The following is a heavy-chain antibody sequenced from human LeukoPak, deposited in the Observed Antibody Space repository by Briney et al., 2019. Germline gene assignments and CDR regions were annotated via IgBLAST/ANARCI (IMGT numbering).Heavy chain of an antibody. CDR2: IYYSGSS. Sequence: PSETLSLTCTVSGGSISGSSSYWGWIRQPPGKGLEWIGNIYYSGSSYYSPSLKSRVTISVDTSKNQFSLKMTSVTAADTAVYYCASLVVPAAALDYWGQGTLVTVSS. J-gene: IGHJ4*02. CDR3: ASLVVPAAALDY. CDR1: GGSISGSSSY. D-gene: IGHD2-2*01. V-gene: IGHV4-39*01.